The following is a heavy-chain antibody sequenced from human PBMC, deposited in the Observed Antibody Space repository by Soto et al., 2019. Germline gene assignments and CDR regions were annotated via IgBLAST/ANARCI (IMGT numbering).Heavy chain of an antibody. Sequence: ASVKVSCKASGYTFTSYGISWGRQAPGQGLEWMGWISVYNGNTNYAQKLQGRVTMTTDTSTSTAYMELRSLRSDDTAVYYCAREGGYYDILTGYQGYYYGMDVWGQGTTVTVSS. V-gene: IGHV1-18*01. CDR1: GYTFTSYG. D-gene: IGHD3-9*01. CDR3: AREGGYYDILTGYQGYYYGMDV. CDR2: ISVYNGNT. J-gene: IGHJ6*02.